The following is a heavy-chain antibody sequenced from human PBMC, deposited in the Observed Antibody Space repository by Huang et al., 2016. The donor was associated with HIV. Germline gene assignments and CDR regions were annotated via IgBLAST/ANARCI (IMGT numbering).Heavy chain of an antibody. CDR1: GYKFSSYW. CDR2: ITPVKSEY. CDR3: TRLFPELESFYTPLYRGGTHNWFDP. D-gene: IGHD3-10*01. Sequence: EVQLVQSGAEVRKPGESLRISCKTSGYKFSSYWIAWVRQTPGRGLEWQGRITPVKSEYSYSHAIERQVIMSVDKSNTAAFLQWGGLKASDSALYFCTRLFPELESFYTPLYRGGTHNWFDPWGQGTLVSVS. J-gene: IGHJ5*02. V-gene: IGHV5-51*01.